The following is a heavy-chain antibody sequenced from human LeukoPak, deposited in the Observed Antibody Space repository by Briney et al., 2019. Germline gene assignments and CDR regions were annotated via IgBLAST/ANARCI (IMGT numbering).Heavy chain of an antibody. Sequence: GGSLRLSCAASGFTFSDYYMSRIRQAPGKGLEWVSYISSSGSTIYYADSVKGRFTISRDNSKNTLYLQMNSLRAEDTAVYYCAKEDRASTFGFDPWGQGTLVTVSS. CDR2: ISSSGSTI. J-gene: IGHJ5*02. CDR1: GFTFSDYY. CDR3: AKEDRASTFGFDP. V-gene: IGHV3-11*01. D-gene: IGHD5/OR15-5a*01.